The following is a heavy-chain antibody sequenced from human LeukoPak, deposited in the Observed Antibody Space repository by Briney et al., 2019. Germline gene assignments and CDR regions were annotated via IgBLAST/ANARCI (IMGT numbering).Heavy chain of an antibody. D-gene: IGHD2-2*01. CDR3: ARDLSLVVPAAHYYYYYYMDV. CDR1: GYTFTGYY. Sequence: ASVKVSCKASGYTFTGYYMHWVRQAPGQGLEWMGWINPNSGGTNYAQKFQGRVTMTRDTSISTAYMELSRLRSDDTAVYYCARDLSLVVPAAHYYYYYYMDVWGKGTTVTVSS. V-gene: IGHV1-2*02. CDR2: INPNSGGT. J-gene: IGHJ6*03.